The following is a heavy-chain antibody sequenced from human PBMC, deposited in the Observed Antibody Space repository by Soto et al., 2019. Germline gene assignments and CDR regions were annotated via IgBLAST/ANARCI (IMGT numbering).Heavy chain of an antibody. D-gene: IGHD2-8*01. CDR1: GYSFTDYH. J-gene: IGHJ6*02. Sequence: ASVKVSCKASGYSFTDYHIHWVRQAPGQGLEWLGRINPKSGGTSTAQKFQGWVTMTTDTSISTASMQLTRLTSDDTAIYYCARGDSTDCSNGVCSFFYNHDMDVWGQGTTVTVSS. CDR2: INPKSGGT. CDR3: ARGDSTDCSNGVCSFFYNHDMDV. V-gene: IGHV1-2*04.